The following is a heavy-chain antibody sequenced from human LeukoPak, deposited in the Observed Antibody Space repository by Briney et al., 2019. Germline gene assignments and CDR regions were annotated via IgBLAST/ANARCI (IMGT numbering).Heavy chain of an antibody. Sequence: GGSLRLSCAASGFTFSSYSMNWVRQAPGKGLEWVSSISSSSSYIYYADSVKGRFTISRDNAKNSLYLQMNSLRAEDTAVYYCARVGGNSGSFYFDYWGQGTLVTVSS. CDR3: ARVGGNSGSFYFDY. D-gene: IGHD1-26*01. CDR2: ISSSSSYI. V-gene: IGHV3-21*01. J-gene: IGHJ4*02. CDR1: GFTFSSYS.